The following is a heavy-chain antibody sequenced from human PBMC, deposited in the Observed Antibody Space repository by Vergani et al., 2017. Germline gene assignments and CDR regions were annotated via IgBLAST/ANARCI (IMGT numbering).Heavy chain of an antibody. CDR1: GFTFSDYY. D-gene: IGHD4-11*01. J-gene: IGHJ3*02. CDR2: ISSSSSYT. CDR3: ATSNSYDALDI. V-gene: IGHV3-11*05. Sequence: QVQLVESGGGLVKPGGSLRLSCAASGFTFSDYYMSWIRQGPGKGLEWVSYISSSSSYTNYAHSVKSRFTISRDNAKNSLYLQMNSLRAEDTAVYYCATSNSYDALDIWGQGTMVTVSS.